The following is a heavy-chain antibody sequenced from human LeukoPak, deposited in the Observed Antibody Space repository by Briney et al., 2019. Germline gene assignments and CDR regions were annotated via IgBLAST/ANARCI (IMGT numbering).Heavy chain of an antibody. J-gene: IGHJ6*02. D-gene: IGHD1-26*01. CDR2: ISYDGSNK. V-gene: IGHV3-30-3*01. Sequence: GGSLRLSCAASGFTFSSYAMHWVRQAPGKGLEWVAVISYDGSNKYYADSVKGRFTISRDNSKNTLYLQMNSLRAEDTAVYYCARGLSWAGMDVWGQGTTVTVSS. CDR1: GFTFSSYA. CDR3: ARGLSWAGMDV.